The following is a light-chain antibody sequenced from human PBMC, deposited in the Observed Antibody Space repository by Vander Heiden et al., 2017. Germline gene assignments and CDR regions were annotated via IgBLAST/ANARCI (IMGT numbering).Light chain of an antibody. V-gene: IGLV3-1*01. CDR2: QNT. J-gene: IGLJ2*01. CDR3: QAWDSTNVV. CDR1: KLGDKY. Sequence: SYELTQPPSVSVSPGQTASITCSGDKLGDKYACWYQQKPGQSPVLVIYQNTKRPSGIPERFSGSSSGNTATLTISGTQAMDEAYYYCQAWDSTNVVFGGGTKLTVL.